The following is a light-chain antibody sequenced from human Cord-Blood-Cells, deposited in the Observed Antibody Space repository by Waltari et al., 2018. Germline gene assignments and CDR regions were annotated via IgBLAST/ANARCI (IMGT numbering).Light chain of an antibody. Sequence: DIVMTQSPDSLTVSLGGRDTTNCKSRQSVLYSPNNKNYLAWYQQKPGQPPKLLIYWASTRESGVPDRFSGSGSGTDFTLTISSLQAEDVAVYYCQQYYSTPPTFGQGTKVEIK. V-gene: IGKV4-1*01. CDR2: WAS. J-gene: IGKJ1*01. CDR3: QQYYSTPPT. CDR1: QSVLYSPNNKNY.